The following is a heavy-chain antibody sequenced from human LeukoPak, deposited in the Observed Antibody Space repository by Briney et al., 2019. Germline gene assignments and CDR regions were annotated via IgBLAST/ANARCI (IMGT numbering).Heavy chain of an antibody. J-gene: IGHJ4*02. V-gene: IGHV1-2*02. CDR2: IGPNSGGT. D-gene: IGHD3-10*01. Sequence: ALVKDSCKASGYTFTGYYMHWVRQAPGQGLEWMGWIGPNSGGTNYAQKFQGRVTMTRDTSISTAYMELSRLRFDDTAVYYCASGSRYYGSGSYDYWGQGTLVTVSS. CDR1: GYTFTGYY. CDR3: ASGSRYYGSGSYDY.